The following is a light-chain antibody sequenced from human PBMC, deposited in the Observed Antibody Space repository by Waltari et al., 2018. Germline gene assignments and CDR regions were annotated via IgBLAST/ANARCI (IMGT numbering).Light chain of an antibody. CDR2: REN. V-gene: IGLV3-1*01. CDR3: QAWDSRTVA. Sequence: SYELTQPPSMSVSPGQTATITCSGENLGDKYASWYQQKAGQSPVLVIYRENRRPSGIPEGFADSNSGNRTTLTISGAQALDEADYDCQAWDSRTVAFGGGSKVTVL. J-gene: IGLJ2*01. CDR1: NLGDKY.